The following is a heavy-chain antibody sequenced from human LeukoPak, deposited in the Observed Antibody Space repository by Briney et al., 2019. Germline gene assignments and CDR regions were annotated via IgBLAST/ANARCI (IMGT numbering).Heavy chain of an antibody. V-gene: IGHV4-34*01. D-gene: IGHD6-6*01. CDR2: INHSGST. CDR3: ARASLRTYSSSSPIDY. J-gene: IGHJ4*01. CDR1: GGSFSGYY. Sequence: SETLSLTCAVYGGSFSGYYWSWIRQPPGKGLEWIGEINHSGSTNYNPSLKSRVTISVDTSKNQFSLKLSSVTAADTAVYYCARASLRTYSSSSPIDYWGQEPWSPSPQ.